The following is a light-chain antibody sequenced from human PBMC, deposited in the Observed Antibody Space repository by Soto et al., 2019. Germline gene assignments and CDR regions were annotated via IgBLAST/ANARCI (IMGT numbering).Light chain of an antibody. CDR2: DAS. V-gene: IGKV3-15*01. J-gene: IGKJ4*02. CDR3: KQYRSWSPFT. Sequence: EIVMTQSPATLSVSPGERATLSCRASQSVGSNLAWYQQKHGQAPRLLISDASTRATGIPDRFSGGGSGTEFTLTITSLQSEDSAVYYCKQYRSWSPFTFGGGTKVEIK. CDR1: QSVGSN.